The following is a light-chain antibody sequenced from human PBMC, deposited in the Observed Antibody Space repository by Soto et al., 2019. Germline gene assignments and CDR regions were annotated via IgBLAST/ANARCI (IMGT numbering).Light chain of an antibody. CDR2: QAS. V-gene: IGKV1-5*03. CDR3: QQYNGYSET. CDR1: QSISSW. J-gene: IGKJ1*01. Sequence: DIQMTQSPSTLSASVGDRVTITCRASQSISSWLAWFQQKPGKAPKLLIYQASTLQSGVPSRFRASGSGTEFTLTISSLQPDDFATYYCQQYNGYSETFGQGTKVEIK.